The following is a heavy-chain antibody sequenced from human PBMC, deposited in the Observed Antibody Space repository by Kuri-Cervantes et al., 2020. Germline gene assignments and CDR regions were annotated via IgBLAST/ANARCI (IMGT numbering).Heavy chain of an antibody. V-gene: IGHV3-9*01. CDR3: ARDQYYAFDI. CDR1: GFTFDDYA. CDR2: ISWNSGSI. J-gene: IGHJ3*02. Sequence: LSLTCAASGFTFDDYAMHWVRQAPGKGLEWVSGISWNSGSIGYADSVKGRFTISRDNAKNSLYLQMNSLRAEDTAVYYCARDQYYAFDIWGQGTMVTVSS.